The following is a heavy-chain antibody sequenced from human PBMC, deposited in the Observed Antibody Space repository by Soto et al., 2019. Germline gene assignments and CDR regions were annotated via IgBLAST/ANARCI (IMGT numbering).Heavy chain of an antibody. V-gene: IGHV3-21*01. CDR1: GFTFSSYS. CDR3: ARGDALDDDGFDY. Sequence: GGSLRLSCAASGFTFSSYSMTWVRQAPGKGLEWVSSISSSSSYIYYADSVKGRFTISRDNAKNSLYLQMNSLRAEDTAVYYCARGDALDDDGFDYWGQGTLVTVSS. CDR2: ISSSSSYI. J-gene: IGHJ4*02. D-gene: IGHD2-2*01.